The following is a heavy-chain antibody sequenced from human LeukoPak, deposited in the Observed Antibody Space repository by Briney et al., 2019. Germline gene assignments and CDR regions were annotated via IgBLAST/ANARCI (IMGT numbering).Heavy chain of an antibody. CDR3: ARGVRYHRGSSGYYPFPY. V-gene: IGHV1-8*01. CDR2: MNPNGGNT. CDR1: GYTFTSYD. J-gene: IGHJ4*02. Sequence: ASVKVSCKASGYTFTSYDINWVRQATGQGLEWMGWMNPNGGNTGYAQKFQGRVTMTRNASISTAYMELSSLRSEDSAVYYCARGVRYHRGSSGYYPFPYWGQGTLVTVSS. D-gene: IGHD3-22*01.